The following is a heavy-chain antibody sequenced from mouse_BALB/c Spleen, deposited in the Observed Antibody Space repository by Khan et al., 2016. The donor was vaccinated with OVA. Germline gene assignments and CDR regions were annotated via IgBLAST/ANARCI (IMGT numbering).Heavy chain of an antibody. CDR3: ARGNYYGYAMDY. CDR1: GYSITSNYA. CDR2: ISYSGTT. J-gene: IGHJ4*01. D-gene: IGHD1-1*01. V-gene: IGHV3-2*02. Sequence: QLEESGPGLVKPSQSLSLTCTVTGYSITSNYAWNWIRQFPGNKLEWMGYISYSGTTSYNPSLKSRISITRDTSKNQFFLQLNSVTTEDTATYYCARGNYYGYAMDYWGQGTSVTASS.